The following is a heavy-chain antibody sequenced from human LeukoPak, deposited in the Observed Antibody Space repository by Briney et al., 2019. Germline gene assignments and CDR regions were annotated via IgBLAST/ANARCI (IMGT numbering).Heavy chain of an antibody. CDR3: ARADYGDSATFDY. J-gene: IGHJ4*02. Sequence: GGSLRLSCAASGFTFSSYGMHWVRQAPGKGLEWVAVIWFDGSNKYYADSVKGRFTISRDNSKNTLYLQMNSLRAEDTAVYYCARADYGDSATFDYWGQGTLVTVSS. CDR1: GFTFSSYG. V-gene: IGHV3-33*01. CDR2: IWFDGSNK. D-gene: IGHD4-17*01.